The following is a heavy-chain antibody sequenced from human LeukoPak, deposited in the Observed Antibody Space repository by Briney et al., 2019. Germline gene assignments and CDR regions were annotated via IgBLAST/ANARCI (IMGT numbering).Heavy chain of an antibody. J-gene: IGHJ3*02. CDR1: GFNFNNYW. D-gene: IGHD2-2*01. V-gene: IGHV5-51*01. CDR3: ASNTDIRGYCSSTSCSSDAFDI. CDR2: IYPGDSDT. Sequence: GESLKISCEASGFNFNNYWVGWVRQMPGKGLEWMGIIYPGDSDTGYSPSFQGQVTISADKSISTAYLQWSSLKASDTAMYYCASNTDIRGYCSSTSCSSDAFDIWGQGTMVTVSS.